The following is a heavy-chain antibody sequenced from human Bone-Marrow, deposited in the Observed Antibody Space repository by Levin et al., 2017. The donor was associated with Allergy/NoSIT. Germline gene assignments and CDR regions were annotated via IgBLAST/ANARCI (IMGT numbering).Heavy chain of an antibody. Sequence: MSGGSLRLSCVVSGFTFSNAWMTWVRQAPGKGLEWVGHIKTKTDGGTTDYAAPVKGRFTISRDDSKNTLYLQLNSLKIDDTGVYYCTTTVQWLEGERDYWGQGTLVTVSS. CDR2: IKTKTDGGTT. J-gene: IGHJ4*02. V-gene: IGHV3-15*01. D-gene: IGHD6-19*01. CDR1: GFTFSNAW. CDR3: TTTVQWLEGERDY.